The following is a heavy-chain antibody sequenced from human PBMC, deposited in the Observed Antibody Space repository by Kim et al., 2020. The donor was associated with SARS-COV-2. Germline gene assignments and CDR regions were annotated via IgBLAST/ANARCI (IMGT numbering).Heavy chain of an antibody. Sequence: DKTYVDSVKGRFTISRDNAKNSLYLQRDSLGADDTAVYYCASHTNSRSLGYWGQGTLVTVSS. CDR3: ASHTNSRSLGY. V-gene: IGHV3-7*03. D-gene: IGHD6-13*01. CDR2: DK. J-gene: IGHJ4*02.